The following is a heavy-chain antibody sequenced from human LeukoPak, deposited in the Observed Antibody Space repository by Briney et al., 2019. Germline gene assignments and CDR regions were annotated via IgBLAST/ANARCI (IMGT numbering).Heavy chain of an antibody. CDR2: ISSSSSYI. CDR3: AKVGPLKVITGIDY. CDR1: GFTFSTFT. D-gene: IGHD3-22*01. Sequence: GGSLRLSCVVSGFTFSTFTMNWVRQAPGKGLEWVSCISSSSSYIYYADSVKGRFTISRDNSKNTLYLQMNSLRAEDTAVYYCAKVGPLKVITGIDYWGQGTLVTVSS. V-gene: IGHV3-21*01. J-gene: IGHJ4*02.